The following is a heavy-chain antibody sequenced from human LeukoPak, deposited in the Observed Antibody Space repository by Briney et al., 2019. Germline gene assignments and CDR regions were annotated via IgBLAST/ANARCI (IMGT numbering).Heavy chain of an antibody. V-gene: IGHV3-30*03. D-gene: IGHD6-19*01. CDR1: GFTFSSYG. Sequence: GRSLRLSCAASGFTFSSYGMHWVRQAPGKGLEWVAVISSDGSNQDYGDSVKGRLTISRDNSKNTLYLQMNSLRPDDTAVYCCASGASSGWYYFDYWGQGTLVTVSS. J-gene: IGHJ4*02. CDR2: ISSDGSNQ. CDR3: ASGASSGWYYFDY.